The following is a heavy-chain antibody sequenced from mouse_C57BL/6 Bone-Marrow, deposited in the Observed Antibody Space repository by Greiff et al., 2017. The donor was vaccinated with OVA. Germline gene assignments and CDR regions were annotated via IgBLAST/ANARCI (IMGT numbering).Heavy chain of an antibody. Sequence: QVQLQQSGAELVRPGASVKMSCKASGYTFTSYNMHWVKQTPRQGLEWIGAIYPGNGDTTYNQKFKGKATLTVDKSSSTAYMQLSSLTSEDSAVFFGASQLGRRERFYLYFDGWGTGTTVTVSS. CDR3: ASQLGRRERFYLYFDG. J-gene: IGHJ1*03. D-gene: IGHD3-1*01. CDR1: GYTFTSYN. V-gene: IGHV1-12*01. CDR2: IYPGNGDT.